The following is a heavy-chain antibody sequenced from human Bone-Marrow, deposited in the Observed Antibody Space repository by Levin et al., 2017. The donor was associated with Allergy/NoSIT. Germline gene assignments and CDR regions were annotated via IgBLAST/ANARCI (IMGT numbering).Heavy chain of an antibody. Sequence: PGESLKISCKTSGETFTRLTIGWMRQAPGQGLEWMGRIIPIGGIADYAPKFQGRVRITADKSTNTAYMEVTSLRSEDTAVYFCARAYDPSDDNHQNWFDRWGQGTLVTVSS. V-gene: IGHV1-69*02. J-gene: IGHJ5*02. CDR1: GETFTRLT. CDR2: IIPIGGIA. D-gene: IGHD3-3*01. CDR3: ARAYDPSDDNHQNWFDR.